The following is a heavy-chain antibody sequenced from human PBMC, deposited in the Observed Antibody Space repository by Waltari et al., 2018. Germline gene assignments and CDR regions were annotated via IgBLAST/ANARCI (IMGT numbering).Heavy chain of an antibody. Sequence: QLQLQASGPGLVKPSETLSLTCRVSGGSLPSSTHYSVWIRQPPGQGLEWIGNISYSGATYSSPSLKSRVTLSRDTSKNDFSLRLGSVTAADTAVYYCATYIGASLGTAAFDVWGQGTMVTVSS. CDR3: ATYIGASLGTAAFDV. CDR2: ISYSGAT. D-gene: IGHD5-12*01. J-gene: IGHJ3*01. CDR1: GGSLPSSTHY. V-gene: IGHV4-39*02.